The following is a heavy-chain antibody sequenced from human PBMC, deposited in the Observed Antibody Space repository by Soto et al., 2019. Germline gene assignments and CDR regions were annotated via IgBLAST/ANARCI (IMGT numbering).Heavy chain of an antibody. CDR1: GYTLTSYG. CDR3: ARGSSSWYRGYYYYGMDV. CDR2: ISAYNGNT. J-gene: IGHJ6*02. V-gene: IGHV1-18*01. Sequence: GGSMKVSLKGSGYTLTSYGFSWVRQGPGQRVEWMGWISAYNGNTNYAQKLQGRVTMTTDTSTSTAYMELRSLRSDDTAVYYCARGSSSWYRGYYYYGMDVWGQGTTVTVSS. D-gene: IGHD6-13*01.